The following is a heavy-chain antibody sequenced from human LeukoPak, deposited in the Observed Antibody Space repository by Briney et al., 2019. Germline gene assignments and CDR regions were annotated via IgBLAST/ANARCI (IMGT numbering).Heavy chain of an antibody. J-gene: IGHJ5*02. V-gene: IGHV4-39*07. CDR3: ARGVSARFDP. CDR2: IYYSGST. Sequence: PSETLSLTCTVSGGSNSSSSYFWGWIRQPPGKGLEWIGSIYYSGSTYYNPSLKSRVTISVDTSKNQFSLKLSSVTAADTAVYYCARGVSARFDPWGQGTLVTVSS. CDR1: GGSNSSSSYF.